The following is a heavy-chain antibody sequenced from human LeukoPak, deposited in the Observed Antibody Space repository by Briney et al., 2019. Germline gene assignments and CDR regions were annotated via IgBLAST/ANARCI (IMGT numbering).Heavy chain of an antibody. V-gene: IGHV4-59*01. CDR2: IDYRGST. Sequence: SETLSLTCTVSGGSISSYYWSWIRQPPGKGLEWIAYIDYRGSTTYNPSLKSRVTISVDTSRDQFSLKLSSVTAADTAVYYCARSRSGYSYDHAAFDIWGQGTMVTVSS. CDR1: GGSISSYY. D-gene: IGHD5-18*01. CDR3: ARSRSGYSYDHAAFDI. J-gene: IGHJ3*02.